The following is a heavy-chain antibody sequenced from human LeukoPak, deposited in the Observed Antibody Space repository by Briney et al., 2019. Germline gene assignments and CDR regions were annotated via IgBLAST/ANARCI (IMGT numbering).Heavy chain of an antibody. V-gene: IGHV3-23*01. Sequence: GGSLRLSCAASGFTFSSYAMSWVRQAPGKGLEWVSAISGSGGSTYYADSVKGRFTISRDNSKNTLYLQMNSLRAEDTAVYYCAKDRGACSSTSCYLFRVYYYGMDVWGQGTTVTVPS. CDR3: AKDRGACSSTSCYLFRVYYYGMDV. J-gene: IGHJ6*02. CDR2: ISGSGGST. D-gene: IGHD2-2*01. CDR1: GFTFSSYA.